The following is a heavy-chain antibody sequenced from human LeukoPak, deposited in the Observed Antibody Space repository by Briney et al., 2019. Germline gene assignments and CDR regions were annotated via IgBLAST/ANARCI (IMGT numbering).Heavy chain of an antibody. D-gene: IGHD2-2*01. CDR2: INHSGST. CDR3: ARGPLGYCSSSSCHGPDY. CDR1: GDSFSGFY. J-gene: IGHJ4*02. V-gene: IGHV4-34*01. Sequence: SETLSLTCAVYGDSFSGFYWSWIRQPPGKGLEWIGEINHSGSTNYNPSLKNRVTISADTSKNQFSLRLSSVTAADTAVYYCARGPLGYCSSSSCHGPDYWGQGTLVTVSS.